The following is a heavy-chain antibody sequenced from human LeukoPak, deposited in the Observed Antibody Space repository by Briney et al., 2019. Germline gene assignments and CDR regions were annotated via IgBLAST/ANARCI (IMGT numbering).Heavy chain of an antibody. V-gene: IGHV3-21*01. CDR3: ARVLGSSWYLRGAFDI. J-gene: IGHJ3*02. CDR2: ISRSSSYI. CDR1: GGSIDSTNY. D-gene: IGHD6-13*01. Sequence: ETLSLTCGVSGGSIDSTNYWSWVRQAPGKGLEWVSYISRSSSYIYYADSVKGRFTISRDNAKNSLYLQMNSLRAEDTAVYYCARVLGSSWYLRGAFDIWGQGTMVTVSS.